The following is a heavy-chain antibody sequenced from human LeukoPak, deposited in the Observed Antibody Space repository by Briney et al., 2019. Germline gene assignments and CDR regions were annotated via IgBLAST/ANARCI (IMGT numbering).Heavy chain of an antibody. D-gene: IGHD3-10*01. Sequence: GGSLRLSCAGSGFPFSSHGMNWVRQAPGKGLEWVSGISPGGGPTYYADSVRGRFSISRDNSKNTLYLQMNSLRAEDTAVYYCARGGYDSGSYYKGPLYYFDYWGQGTLVTVSS. CDR2: ISPGGGPT. V-gene: IGHV3-23*01. CDR3: ARGGYDSGSYYKGPLYYFDY. CDR1: GFPFSSHG. J-gene: IGHJ4*02.